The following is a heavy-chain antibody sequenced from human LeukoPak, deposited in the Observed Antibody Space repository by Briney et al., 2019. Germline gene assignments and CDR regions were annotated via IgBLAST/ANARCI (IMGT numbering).Heavy chain of an antibody. CDR2: IYWNDDK. D-gene: IGHD1-26*01. Sequence: SGPTLANPTQTLTLTCTFSGFSLSTSGVGVGWIRQPPGKALEWLALIYWNDDKRYSPSLKSRLTITKDTSKNQVVLTMTNMDPVDTATYYCAHRPDSGSPKGWFDPWGQGTLVTVSS. CDR1: GFSLSTSGVG. V-gene: IGHV2-5*01. CDR3: AHRPDSGSPKGWFDP. J-gene: IGHJ5*02.